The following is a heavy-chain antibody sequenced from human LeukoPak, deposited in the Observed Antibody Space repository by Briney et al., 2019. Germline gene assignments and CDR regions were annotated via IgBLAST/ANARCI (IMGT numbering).Heavy chain of an antibody. CDR3: AKKESSSSWYDYFDY. J-gene: IGHJ4*02. V-gene: IGHV3-23*01. D-gene: IGHD6-13*01. CDR1: GFTFSSYA. Sequence: GGSLRLSCAASGFTFSSYAMSWVRQAPGKGLEWVSAISGSGGSTYYADSVKGRFTISRDNSKNTLYMQMNSLRAEDTAVYYCAKKESSSSWYDYFDYWGQGTLVTVSS. CDR2: ISGSGGST.